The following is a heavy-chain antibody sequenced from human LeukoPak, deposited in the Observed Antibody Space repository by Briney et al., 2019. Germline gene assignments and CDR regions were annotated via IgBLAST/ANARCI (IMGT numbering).Heavy chain of an antibody. CDR1: GFTFSDYY. D-gene: IGHD3-22*01. Sequence: PGGSLRLSCAASGFTFSDYYMSWIRQGPGKGLEWVSYISSSGSTIYYADSVKGRFTISRDNAKNSLYLQMNSLRAEDTAVYYCARDTHYYDSSGGNDYWGQGTLVTVSS. CDR3: ARDTHYYDSSGGNDY. J-gene: IGHJ4*02. CDR2: ISSSGSTI. V-gene: IGHV3-11*04.